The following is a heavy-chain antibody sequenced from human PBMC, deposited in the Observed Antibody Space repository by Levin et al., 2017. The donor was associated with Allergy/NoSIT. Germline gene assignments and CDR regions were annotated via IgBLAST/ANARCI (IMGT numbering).Heavy chain of an antibody. CDR3: ARNYGSGSYANGMDV. V-gene: IGHV3-48*03. J-gene: IGHJ6*02. CDR1: GFTFSSYE. Sequence: RSGGSLRLSCAASGFTFSSYEMNWVRQAPGKGLEWVSYISSSGSTIYYADSVKGRFTISRDNAKNSLYLQMNSLRAEDTAVYYCARNYGSGSYANGMDVWGQGTTVTVSS. D-gene: IGHD3-10*01. CDR2: ISSSGSTI.